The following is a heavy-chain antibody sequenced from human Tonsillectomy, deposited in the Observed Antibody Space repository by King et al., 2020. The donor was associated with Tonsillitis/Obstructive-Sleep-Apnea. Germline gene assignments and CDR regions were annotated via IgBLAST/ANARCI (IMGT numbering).Heavy chain of an antibody. V-gene: IGHV4-61*01. J-gene: IGHJ3*02. Sequence: VQLQESGPGLVKPSETLSLTCTVSGGSVSSGSYYWRWIRQPPGKGLEWIGYIYYSGSTNYNPSLKSRVTISVDTSKNQFSLKLSSVTAADTAVYYCARRSKGAFDIWGQGTMVTVSS. CDR2: IYYSGST. CDR1: GGSVSSGSYY. CDR3: ARRSKGAFDI. D-gene: IGHD3-10*01.